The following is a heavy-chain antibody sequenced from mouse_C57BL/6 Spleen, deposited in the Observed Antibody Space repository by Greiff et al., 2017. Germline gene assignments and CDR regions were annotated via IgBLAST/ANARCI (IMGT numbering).Heavy chain of an antibody. J-gene: IGHJ4*01. CDR3: VRQNYTQRAMDY. CDR2: IRSKSNNYAT. Sequence: EVMLVESGGGLVQPKGSLKLSCAASGFSFNTYAMNWVRQAPGKGLEWVARIRSKSNNYATYYADSVKDRFTISRDDSESMLYLQMNNLKTEDTAMYYCVRQNYTQRAMDYWGQGTSVTVSS. CDR1: GFSFNTYA. D-gene: IGHD2-12*01. V-gene: IGHV10-1*01.